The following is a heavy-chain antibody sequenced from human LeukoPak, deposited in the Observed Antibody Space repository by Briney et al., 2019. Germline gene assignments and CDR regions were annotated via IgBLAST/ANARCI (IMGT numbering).Heavy chain of an antibody. Sequence: GGSLRLSCAASGFTFSSYGMHWVRQAPGKGLEWVAVISYDGSNKYYADSVKGRFTISRDNPKNTLYLQMNSLRAEDTAVYYCASLTYYYDSSGYYNYWGQGTLVTVSS. CDR2: ISYDGSNK. CDR3: ASLTYYYDSSGYYNY. D-gene: IGHD3-22*01. CDR1: GFTFSSYG. V-gene: IGHV3-30*03. J-gene: IGHJ4*02.